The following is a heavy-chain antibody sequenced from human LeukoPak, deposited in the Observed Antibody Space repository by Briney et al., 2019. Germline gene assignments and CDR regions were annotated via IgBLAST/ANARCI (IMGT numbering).Heavy chain of an antibody. CDR3: ARLRRYNIVVITYFDY. Sequence: PGGSLRLSCAASGFTFSSYWMSWVRQAPGKGLEWVANIKQDGSGKYYVDSVKGRFTISRDNAKNSLYLQMNSLRAEDTAVYYCARLRRYNIVVITYFDYWGQGTLVTVSS. CDR1: GFTFSSYW. CDR2: IKQDGSGK. J-gene: IGHJ4*02. D-gene: IGHD3-22*01. V-gene: IGHV3-7*01.